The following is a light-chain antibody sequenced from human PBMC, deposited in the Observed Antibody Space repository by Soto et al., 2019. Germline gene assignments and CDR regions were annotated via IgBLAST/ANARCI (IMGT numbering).Light chain of an antibody. CDR2: EAS. CDR1: QSVGNN. V-gene: IGKV3-11*01. Sequence: EIVLTQSPATLSLSPGERATLSCRASQSVGNNLAWYQQKPGQAPGLLIYEASTRATGIPARFSGSGSGTDFTLNISSLEPEDFAVYYCQQHAHWPLTFGGGTTVEIK. J-gene: IGKJ4*01. CDR3: QQHAHWPLT.